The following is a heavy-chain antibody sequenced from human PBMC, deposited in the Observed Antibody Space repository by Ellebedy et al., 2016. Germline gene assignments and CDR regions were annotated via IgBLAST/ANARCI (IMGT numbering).Heavy chain of an antibody. V-gene: IGHV3-9*01. Sequence: SLKISCAASGFTFDDYAMHWVRQAPGKGLEWVSGISWNSGSIGYADSVKGRFTISRDNAKNSLYLQMNSLRAEDTALYYCAKASPGAFDIWGQGTMVTVSS. CDR1: GFTFDDYA. CDR2: ISWNSGSI. J-gene: IGHJ3*02. CDR3: AKASPGAFDI. D-gene: IGHD6-6*01.